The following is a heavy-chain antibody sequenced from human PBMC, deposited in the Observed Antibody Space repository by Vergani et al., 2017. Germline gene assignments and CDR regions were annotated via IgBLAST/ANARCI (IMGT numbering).Heavy chain of an antibody. D-gene: IGHD3-10*02. CDR1: GGSISSYY. CDR2: IYYSGST. V-gene: IGHV4-59*01. CDR3: ARAEAIVRGDWGVWFDP. J-gene: IGHJ5*02. Sequence: QVQLQESGPGLVKPSETLSLTCTVSGGSISSYYWSWIRQPPGKGLEWIGYIYYSGSTNYNPSLKSRVTISVDKSKNQFSLKLSSVTAADTAVYYCARAEAIVRGDWGVWFDPWGQGTLVTVSS.